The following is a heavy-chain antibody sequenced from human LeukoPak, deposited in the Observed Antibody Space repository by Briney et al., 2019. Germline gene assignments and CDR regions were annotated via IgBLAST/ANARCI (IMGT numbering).Heavy chain of an antibody. Sequence: PSETLSLTCAVYGGSFSGYYWSWIRQPPGKGLEWIGEINHSGSTNYNPSLKSRVTISVDTSKNQFSLKLSSVTAADTAVYYCARGPRTYYYDSSGYYYYYWGQGTPVTVSS. D-gene: IGHD3-22*01. CDR3: ARGPRTYYYDSSGYYYYY. CDR1: GGSFSGYY. V-gene: IGHV4-34*01. CDR2: INHSGST. J-gene: IGHJ4*02.